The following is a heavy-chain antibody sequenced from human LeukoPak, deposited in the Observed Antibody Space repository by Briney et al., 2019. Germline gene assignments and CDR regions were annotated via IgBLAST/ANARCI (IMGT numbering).Heavy chain of an antibody. D-gene: IGHD3/OR15-3a*01. V-gene: IGHV4-39*01. J-gene: IGHJ3*01. CDR3: ARRRHNFDFYDV. CDR1: GDSIISNIYW. CDR2: TFYTGRT. Sequence: PSETLSLTCTVSGDSIISNIYWWDWVRLPPGKGLEWIGATFYTGRTFYSPSLKSRVTISVDTSKNQFSLDLSSATAADTAVYYCARRRHNFDFYDVWGQGTRVTVSS.